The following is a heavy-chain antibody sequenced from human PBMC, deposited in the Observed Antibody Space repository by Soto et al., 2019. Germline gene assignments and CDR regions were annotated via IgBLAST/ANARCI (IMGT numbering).Heavy chain of an antibody. J-gene: IGHJ4*02. V-gene: IGHV2-26*01. CDR1: GFSLTDTRMG. D-gene: IGHD3-22*01. CDR3: ARALFYSDSDGYYFEFDY. Sequence: SGPTLVNPTETLTLTCSVSGFSLTDTRMGVSWIRQAPGKALEWLAHIISNDDKSYSTSLKSRLAISKDTSKSQVVLRMANMDPVDTGRYYCARALFYSDSDGYYFEFDYWGPGTLVTVSS. CDR2: IISNDDK.